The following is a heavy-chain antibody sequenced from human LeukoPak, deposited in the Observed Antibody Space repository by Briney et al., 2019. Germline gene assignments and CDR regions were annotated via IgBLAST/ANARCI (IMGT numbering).Heavy chain of an antibody. CDR2: IRYDGSNK. V-gene: IGHV3-30*02. D-gene: IGHD3-10*01. CDR1: GFTFSSYG. CDR3: AKDITITIAPAFDY. Sequence: GGSLRLSCAASGFTFSSYGMHWVRQAPGKGLEWVAFIRYDGSNKYYADSVKGRFTISRDNSKNTLYLQMNSLRAEDTALYYCAKDITITIAPAFDYWGQGTLVTVSS. J-gene: IGHJ4*02.